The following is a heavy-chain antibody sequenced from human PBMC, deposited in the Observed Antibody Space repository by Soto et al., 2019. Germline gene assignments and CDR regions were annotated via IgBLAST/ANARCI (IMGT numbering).Heavy chain of an antibody. J-gene: IGHJ3*02. Sequence: ASVKVSCKASGXTFTSYDINWVRQATGQGLEWMGWMNPNSGNTGYAQKFQGRVTMTRNTSISTAYMELSSLRSEDTAVYYCARYCSSTSCYYGAFDIWGQGTMVTVSS. CDR2: MNPNSGNT. D-gene: IGHD2-2*01. CDR3: ARYCSSTSCYYGAFDI. CDR1: GXTFTSYD. V-gene: IGHV1-8*01.